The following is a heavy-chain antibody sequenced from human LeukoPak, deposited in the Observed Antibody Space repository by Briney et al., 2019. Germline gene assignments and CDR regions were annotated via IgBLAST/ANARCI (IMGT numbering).Heavy chain of an antibody. Sequence: SETLSLTCAVYGGSFSGYYWSWIRQPPGKGLEWIGEINHSGSTNYNPSLKSRVTISVDTSKNQFSLKLSSVTAADTAVYYCARGLAEYSSSWWGQGTLVTVSS. CDR3: ARGLAEYSSSW. D-gene: IGHD6-6*01. CDR2: INHSGST. V-gene: IGHV4-34*01. CDR1: GGSFSGYY. J-gene: IGHJ4*02.